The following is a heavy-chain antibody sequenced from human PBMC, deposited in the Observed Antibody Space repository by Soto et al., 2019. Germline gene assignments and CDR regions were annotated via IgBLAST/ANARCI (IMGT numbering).Heavy chain of an antibody. CDR2: IYYSGST. J-gene: IGHJ5*02. CDR1: GGSISSGDYY. V-gene: IGHV4-30-4*01. CDR3: ARDIAGIAARGEWFDP. Sequence: SETLSLTCTVSGGSISSGDYYWSWIRQPPGKGLEWIGCIYYSGSTYYNPSLKSRVTISVDTSKNQFSLKLSSVTAADTAVYYCARDIAGIAARGEWFDPWGQGTLVTVSS. D-gene: IGHD6-6*01.